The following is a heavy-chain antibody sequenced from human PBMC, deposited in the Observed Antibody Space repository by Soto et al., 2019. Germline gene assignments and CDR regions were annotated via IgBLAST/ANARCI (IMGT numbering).Heavy chain of an antibody. Sequence: ASVKVSCKASGCTFSSYAISWVRQAPGQGLEWMGGIIPIFGTANYAQKFQGRVTITADESTSTAYMELSSLRSEDTAVYYCARVRWDSSGYYPLGFDYWGQGTLVTVSS. D-gene: IGHD3-22*01. CDR3: ARVRWDSSGYYPLGFDY. CDR1: GCTFSSYA. CDR2: IIPIFGTA. J-gene: IGHJ4*02. V-gene: IGHV1-69*13.